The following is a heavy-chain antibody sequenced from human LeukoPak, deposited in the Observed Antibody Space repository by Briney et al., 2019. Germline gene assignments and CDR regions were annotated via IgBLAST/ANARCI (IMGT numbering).Heavy chain of an antibody. Sequence: ASVKVSCKASGYTFTGYYMHWVRQAPGQGLEWMGWINPNSGGTNYAQKLQGRVTMTTDTSTSTAYMELRSLRSDDTAVYYCARDEYSSSWFGQPTDYWGQGTLVTVSS. CDR3: ARDEYSSSWFGQPTDY. J-gene: IGHJ4*02. D-gene: IGHD6-13*01. V-gene: IGHV1-2*02. CDR1: GYTFTGYY. CDR2: INPNSGGT.